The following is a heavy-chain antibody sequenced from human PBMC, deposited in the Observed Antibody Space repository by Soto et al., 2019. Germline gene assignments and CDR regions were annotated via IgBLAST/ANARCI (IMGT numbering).Heavy chain of an antibody. D-gene: IGHD7-27*01. CDR3: AAELGRTTHIDY. Sequence: QLQLQESGPGLVKPSETLSLTCSVSGGSISSSSYYWGWIRQPPGKGLEWIGSMYYSGSTYYNSSLKSRITISVDTSKNQFSLKLTSVTAADTAVYYCAAELGRTTHIDYWGRGTLVTVSS. V-gene: IGHV4-39*01. J-gene: IGHJ4*02. CDR2: MYYSGST. CDR1: GGSISSSSYY.